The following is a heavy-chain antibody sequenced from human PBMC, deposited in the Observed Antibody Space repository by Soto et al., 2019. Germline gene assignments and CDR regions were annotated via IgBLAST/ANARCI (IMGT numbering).Heavy chain of an antibody. CDR2: IHAGNGDT. D-gene: IGHD2-2*01. J-gene: IGHJ5*02. CDR3: ARVPRYTSDIVEVPAVMFEDWFVP. CDR1: GYIFSNYA. Sequence: QVQLVQSGAEVKKPGASVKVSCKASGYIFSNYAVQWVRQAPGQSLEWMGWIHAGNGDTKYSQKFHGRGPITRDTPASTAYMELSGLRSEDTAVYYCARVPRYTSDIVEVPAVMFEDWFVPWGQGTLVTVSS. V-gene: IGHV1-3*01.